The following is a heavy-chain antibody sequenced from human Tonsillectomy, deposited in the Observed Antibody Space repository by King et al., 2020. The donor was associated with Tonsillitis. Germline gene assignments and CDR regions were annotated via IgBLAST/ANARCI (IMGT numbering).Heavy chain of an antibody. Sequence: VQLVESGGGLVQPGGSLRLSCAASGVTFSSYWMHWVRQAPGKGLVWVARIKSDGSSTSYADSVKGRLPISRDNAKNTLYLQMTILRAEDTAVYFCTRVRTVGFDAFDIWGQGTMVTVSS. CDR1: GVTFSSYW. J-gene: IGHJ3*02. CDR3: TRVRTVGFDAFDI. V-gene: IGHV3-74*01. D-gene: IGHD1/OR15-1a*01. CDR2: IKSDGSST.